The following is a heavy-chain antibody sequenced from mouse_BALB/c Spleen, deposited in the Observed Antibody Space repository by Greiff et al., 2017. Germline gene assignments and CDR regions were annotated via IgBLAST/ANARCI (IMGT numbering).Heavy chain of an antibody. Sequence: EVMLVESGGGLVQPGGSLRLSCATSGFTFTDYYMSWVRQPPGKALEWLGFIRNKANGYTTEYSASVKGRFTISRDNSQSILYLQMNTLRAEDSATYYCARDGDGYAWYFDVWGAGTTVTVSS. V-gene: IGHV7-3*02. CDR2: IRNKANGYTT. J-gene: IGHJ1*01. CDR3: ARDGDGYAWYFDV. D-gene: IGHD2-2*01. CDR1: GFTFTDYY.